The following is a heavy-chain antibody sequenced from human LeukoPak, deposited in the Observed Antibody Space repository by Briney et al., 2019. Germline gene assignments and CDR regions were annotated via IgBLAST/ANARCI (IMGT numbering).Heavy chain of an antibody. V-gene: IGHV1-18*01. CDR2: ISGYNANT. CDR3: ARPRVAGSFDY. J-gene: IGHJ4*02. D-gene: IGHD6-19*01. Sequence: ASVKVSCKTSGYTFTSYGISWVRQAPGQGLEWMGWISGYNANTNYAQKLQGRVTMTTDTSTSTVYMELRSLRSDDTAVYYCARPRVAGSFDYWDQGTLVTVSS. CDR1: GYTFTSYG.